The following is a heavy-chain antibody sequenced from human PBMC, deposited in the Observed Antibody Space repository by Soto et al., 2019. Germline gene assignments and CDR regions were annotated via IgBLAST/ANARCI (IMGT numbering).Heavy chain of an antibody. J-gene: IGHJ4*02. CDR2: TNPSDGST. Sequence: ASVKVSCKASGYSLTSYYMHWVRQAPGQGLEWMGITNPSDGSTNYAQKFQGRVTMTSDTSTSTVYMEMSSLRSEDTAMYYCARSYVTSRPIDFWGQGTLVTVSS. CDR3: ARSYVTSRPIDF. V-gene: IGHV1-46*01. D-gene: IGHD3-10*02. CDR1: GYSLTSYY.